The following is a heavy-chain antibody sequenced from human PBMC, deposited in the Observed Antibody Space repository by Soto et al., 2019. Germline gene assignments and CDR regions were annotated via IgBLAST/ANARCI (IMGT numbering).Heavy chain of an antibody. CDR2: ITYEGSQI. J-gene: IGHJ6*02. D-gene: IGHD7-27*01. CDR3: AKGRGEMNWAYYYGLDV. CDR1: GFTFPRFG. Sequence: ESGGGVVQPGRSLRLSCAASGFTFPRFGMHWVRQAPGKGLEWVALITYEGSQIYYADAVKGRFTISRDNGDNTLSLQMDNLRTEDTATYFCAKGRGEMNWAYYYGLDVWSQGTTVTVSS. V-gene: IGHV3-30*18.